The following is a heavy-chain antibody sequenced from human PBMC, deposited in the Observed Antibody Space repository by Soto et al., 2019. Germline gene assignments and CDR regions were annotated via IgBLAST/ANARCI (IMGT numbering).Heavy chain of an antibody. CDR1: GVSISGNH. CDR3: ARFGAAAAHDDN. J-gene: IGHJ4*01. Sequence: PSETLSLTCDVPGVSISGNHWSWIRQAPGKGLEWVGYVHFSGSTTYNPSLEPRLNISFDMSKSQVYLQLTSVTAADTAVYYCARFGAAAAHDDNWGRGVLVTVSS. CDR2: VHFSGST. V-gene: IGHV4-59*01. D-gene: IGHD6-13*01.